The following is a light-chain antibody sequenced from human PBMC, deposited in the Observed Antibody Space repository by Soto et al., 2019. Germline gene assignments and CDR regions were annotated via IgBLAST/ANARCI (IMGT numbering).Light chain of an antibody. CDR3: AAWDDSLNGVV. V-gene: IGLV1-44*01. CDR2: SNT. J-gene: IGLJ3*02. CDR1: RSNIGSHT. Sequence: QSVLTQPPSASGTPGQTIAISCSGGRSNIGSHTVNWYQQLPGTAPRLLIYSNTQRPSGVPDRFSGSKSGTSASLAISGLQCEYEGDYHCAAWDDSLNGVVFGVGTKVTVL.